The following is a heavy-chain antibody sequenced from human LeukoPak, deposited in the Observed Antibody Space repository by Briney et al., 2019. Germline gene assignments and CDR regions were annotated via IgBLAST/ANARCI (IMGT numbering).Heavy chain of an antibody. D-gene: IGHD3-10*01. J-gene: IGHJ4*02. Sequence: GGSLRLSCAASGFIFSTYSMTWVRQAPGKGLEWVSSISSSSSYMHYADSLKGRFTISRDNAKNSLFLQMNSLRAEDTAVYYCARDINRWEIPRGGGFDSWGRGALVTVSS. CDR2: ISSSSSYM. CDR3: ARDINRWEIPRGGGFDS. V-gene: IGHV3-21*01. CDR1: GFIFSTYS.